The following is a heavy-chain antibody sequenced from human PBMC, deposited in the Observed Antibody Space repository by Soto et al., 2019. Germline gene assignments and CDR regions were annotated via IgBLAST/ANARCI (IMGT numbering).Heavy chain of an antibody. Sequence: LRLSCSASGFTFSSFAMHWVRQAPGKGLEYISAIDNNGVNTYYADSVKGRFTISRDNSKNTLSLQMSSLRPEDTAVYYCVKRIAVFGMDVWGQGTTVTVSS. J-gene: IGHJ6*02. V-gene: IGHV3-64D*06. D-gene: IGHD6-19*01. CDR2: IDNNGVNT. CDR3: VKRIAVFGMDV. CDR1: GFTFSSFA.